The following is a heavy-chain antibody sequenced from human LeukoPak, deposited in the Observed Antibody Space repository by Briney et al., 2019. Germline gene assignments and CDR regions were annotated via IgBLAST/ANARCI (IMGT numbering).Heavy chain of an antibody. CDR2: IYYSGST. CDR3: ARRHTRDILTGYYRDY. Sequence: PSETLSLTCTVSGGSISSYYWSWIRQPAGKGLEWIGYIYYSGSTNYNPSLKSRVTISVDTSKNQFSLKLSSVTAADTAVYYCARRHTRDILTGYYRDYWGQGTLVTVSS. J-gene: IGHJ4*02. D-gene: IGHD3-9*01. V-gene: IGHV4-59*08. CDR1: GGSISSYY.